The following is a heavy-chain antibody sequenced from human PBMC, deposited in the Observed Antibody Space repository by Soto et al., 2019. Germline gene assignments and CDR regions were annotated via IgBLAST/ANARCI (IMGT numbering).Heavy chain of an antibody. Sequence: GGSLRLSCAASGFTFSSYSINWVRQAPGKGLEWVSSISSSSSYIYYADSVKGRFTISRDNAKNSLYLQMNSLRAEDTAVYYCARNPGEDYDSSGYQPSWGQGTLVTVSS. CDR2: ISSSSSYI. V-gene: IGHV3-21*01. J-gene: IGHJ5*02. D-gene: IGHD3-22*01. CDR3: ARNPGEDYDSSGYQPS. CDR1: GFTFSSYS.